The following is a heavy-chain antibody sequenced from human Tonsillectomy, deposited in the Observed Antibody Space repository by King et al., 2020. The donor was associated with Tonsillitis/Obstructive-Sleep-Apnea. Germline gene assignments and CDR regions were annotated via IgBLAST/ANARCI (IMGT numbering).Heavy chain of an antibody. V-gene: IGHV3-30*01. Sequence: VQLVESGGGVVQPGGSLRLSFAASGFTFRSYFMPFVRQAPDKGLEGVAMISFYGNNKYYADSVKGRFTVSRDNSKNTLYLQMDSLRAEDTAVYYCARERLIRITFGFQDAFDIWGQGAMVTVS. CDR3: ARERLIRITFGFQDAFDI. J-gene: IGHJ3*02. D-gene: IGHD3-16*01. CDR1: GFTFRSYF. CDR2: ISFYGNNK.